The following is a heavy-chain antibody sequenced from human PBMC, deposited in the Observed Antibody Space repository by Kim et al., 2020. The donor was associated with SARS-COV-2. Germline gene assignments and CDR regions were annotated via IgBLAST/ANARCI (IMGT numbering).Heavy chain of an antibody. V-gene: IGHV1-18*01. CDR1: GYTFTSNG. CDR3: VRDYGSGTHRYDS. J-gene: IGHJ4*02. CDR2: ISAYSLNT. D-gene: IGHD3-10*01. Sequence: ASVKVSCKVSGYTFTSNGISWVRQAPGQGLEWLGWISAYSLNTNYAPKFKGRVTMTTDTYTSTAYMDLRSLRSDDAAVYYCVRDYGSGTHRYDSWGQGTLVTVTS.